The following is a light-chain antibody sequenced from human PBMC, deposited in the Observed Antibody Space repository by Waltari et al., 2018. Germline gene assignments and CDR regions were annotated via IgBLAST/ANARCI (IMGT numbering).Light chain of an antibody. Sequence: QSALTQPASVSGSPGQSITISCTGTSSDVGGYNYVSWYQQHPGKAPKVMIYDVSNRPSGVSTRFSVSKSGNTASLTSSGLQAEDEADYYCSSYTSSSIPYVFGTGTKVTVL. CDR1: SSDVGGYNY. V-gene: IGLV2-14*03. CDR3: SSYTSSSIPYV. CDR2: DVS. J-gene: IGLJ1*01.